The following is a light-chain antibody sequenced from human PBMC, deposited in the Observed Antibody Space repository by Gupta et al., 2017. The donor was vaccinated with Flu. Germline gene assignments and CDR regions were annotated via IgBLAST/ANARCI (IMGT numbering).Light chain of an antibody. CDR1: KLGDKF. CDR2: QDT. Sequence: SYLLAQPPSVSVSPGQTASIPCSGHKLGDKFASWYQQAPGQSPVLVIYQDTKRPSGIPDRFSGSNSGDTATLTISGTQAMDEADYYCQTWDSSTVVFGGGTKLTVL. CDR3: QTWDSSTVV. V-gene: IGLV3-1*01. J-gene: IGLJ2*01.